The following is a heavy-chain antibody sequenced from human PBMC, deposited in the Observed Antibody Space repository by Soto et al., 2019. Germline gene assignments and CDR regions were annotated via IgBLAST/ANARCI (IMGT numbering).Heavy chain of an antibody. V-gene: IGHV3-30-3*01. J-gene: IGHJ4*02. D-gene: IGHD3-22*01. CDR3: AREGDSSGYYPHY. Sequence: QVQLVESGGGVVQPGRSLRLSCAASGFTFSSYAMHWVRQAPGKGLEWVAVISYDGSNKYYADSVKGRFTISRDNSKSTLYLQMNSLRAEDTAVYYCAREGDSSGYYPHYWGQGTLVTVSS. CDR1: GFTFSSYA. CDR2: ISYDGSNK.